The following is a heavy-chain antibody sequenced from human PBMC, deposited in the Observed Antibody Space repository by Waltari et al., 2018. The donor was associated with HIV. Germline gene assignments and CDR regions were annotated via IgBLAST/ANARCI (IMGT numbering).Heavy chain of an antibody. CDR2: FDPEGDET. CDR3: ASNDRPVYFFDY. Sequence: QVVLIESGAEVKQPGGSVKVSCMVAGYSLTQLTMHWVRQAAGKGLEWMGGFDPEGDETIYAQKFQGRLSMTEDTSTDTAYMELRGLRSDDTAVYYCASNDRPVYFFDYWSHGTLVTVSS. J-gene: IGHJ4*01. V-gene: IGHV1-24*01. D-gene: IGHD3-9*01. CDR1: GYSLTQLT.